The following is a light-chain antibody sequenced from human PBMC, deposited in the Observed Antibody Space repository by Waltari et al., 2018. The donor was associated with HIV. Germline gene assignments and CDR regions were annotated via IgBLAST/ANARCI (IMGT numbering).Light chain of an antibody. CDR3: CSYAGTSDYVI. Sequence: QSALTQIASVSGSPGQSITISCTGPSSDVKIYNLFSWYQHRPGKAPKLIIYEVTTRPFGISSRFSGSKSGNMASLTISGLQAEDEADYYCCSYAGTSDYVIFGGGTKLTVL. CDR2: EVT. J-gene: IGLJ2*01. CDR1: SSDVKIYNL. V-gene: IGLV2-23*02.